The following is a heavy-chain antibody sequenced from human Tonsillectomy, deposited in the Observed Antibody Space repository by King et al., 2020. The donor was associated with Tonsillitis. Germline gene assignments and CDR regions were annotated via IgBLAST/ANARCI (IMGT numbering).Heavy chain of an antibody. CDR2: ISYDGSNK. CDR1: GFTFSTYA. CDR3: ARDGGLRSGAFDI. V-gene: IGHV3-30-3*01. D-gene: IGHD3-16*01. Sequence: VQLVESGGGVVQPGRSLRLSCAASGFTFSTYAMHWVRQAPGKGLEWVAVISYDGSNKYYADSVKGRFTISRDNSKNTLYLQMNSLRAEDTALYYCARDGGLRSGAFDIWGQGTMVTVSS. J-gene: IGHJ3*02.